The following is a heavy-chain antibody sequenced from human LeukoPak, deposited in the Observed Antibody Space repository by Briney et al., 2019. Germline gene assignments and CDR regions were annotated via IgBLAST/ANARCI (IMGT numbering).Heavy chain of an antibody. J-gene: IGHJ4*02. CDR2: ISGYNGNT. D-gene: IGHD3-22*01. V-gene: IGHV1-18*01. Sequence: ASVKVSCKASGYTFTSYGISWVRQAPGQGLEWMGWISGYNGNTNYAQKLQGRVTMTTDTSTSTAYMELRSLRPDDTAVYYCARGPDYDSSGYSPVDYWGQGTLVTVSS. CDR1: GYTFTSYG. CDR3: ARGPDYDSSGYSPVDY.